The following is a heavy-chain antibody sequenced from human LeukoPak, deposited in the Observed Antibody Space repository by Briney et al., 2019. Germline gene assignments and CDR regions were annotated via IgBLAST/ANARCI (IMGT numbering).Heavy chain of an antibody. CDR1: GGSISSSSYY. CDR3: ARVNPDILTGYYIDY. V-gene: IGHV4-39*07. CDR2: IYYSGST. J-gene: IGHJ4*02. Sequence: SETLSLTCTVSGGSISSSSYYWGWIRQPPGKGREGIVSIYYSGSTYYNPSLKSRVTISVDTSKNQFSLKLSSVTAADTAVYYCARVNPDILTGYYIDYWGQGTLVTVSS. D-gene: IGHD3-9*01.